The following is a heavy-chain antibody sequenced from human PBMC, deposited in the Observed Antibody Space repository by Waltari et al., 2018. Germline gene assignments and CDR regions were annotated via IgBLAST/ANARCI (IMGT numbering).Heavy chain of an antibody. CDR2: IYWNDDK. CDR1: GFSLPTSGVA. CDR3: AHSRSPFYYYYYYMDV. V-gene: IGHV2-5*01. J-gene: IGHJ6*03. Sequence: QITLRESGPTLLKPTQTLTLTCTFSGFSLPTSGVAVGWIRQPPGKALEWLALIYWNDDKRYSPSLESRLTITKDTSRNQVVLTMTNVDPVDTATYFCAHSRSPFYYYYYYMDVWGTGTTVTVSS.